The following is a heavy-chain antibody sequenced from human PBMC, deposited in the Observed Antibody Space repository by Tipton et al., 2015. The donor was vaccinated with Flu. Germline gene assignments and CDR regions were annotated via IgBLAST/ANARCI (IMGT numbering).Heavy chain of an antibody. CDR2: ISYDGSNK. CDR3: AKDWMTTVTTTDY. Sequence: SLRLSCAASGFTFSSYGMHWVRQAPGKGLEWVAVISYDGSNKYYADSVKGRFTISRDNSKNTLYLQMNSLRAEDTAVYYCAKDWMTTVTTTDYWGQGTLVTVSS. V-gene: IGHV3-30*18. CDR1: GFTFSSYG. D-gene: IGHD4-17*01. J-gene: IGHJ4*02.